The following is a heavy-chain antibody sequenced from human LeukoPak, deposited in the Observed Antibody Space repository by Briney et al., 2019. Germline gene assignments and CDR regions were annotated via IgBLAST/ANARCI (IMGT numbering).Heavy chain of an antibody. J-gene: IGHJ5*02. Sequence: PSQTLSLTCTVSGGSISSDYYYWSWIRQPPGKGLEWIGYIYHSGNAYYHPSLKSRVTISVDRSKNQFSLKLGSVTAADTAVYYCAKNADVYKEDNWFDPWGQGTLVTVSS. D-gene: IGHD5-24*01. V-gene: IGHV4-30-2*01. CDR2: IYHSGNA. CDR3: AKNADVYKEDNWFDP. CDR1: GGSISSDYYY.